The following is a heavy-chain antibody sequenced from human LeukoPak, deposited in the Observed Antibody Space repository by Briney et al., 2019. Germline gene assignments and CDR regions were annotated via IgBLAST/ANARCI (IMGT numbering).Heavy chain of an antibody. V-gene: IGHV3-23*05. CDR3: ARGQPGVAAAGNLDY. D-gene: IGHD6-13*01. CDR2: ISRTVTTT. Sequence: GGSLRLSCAASGFTFSRYDLSWVRQAPGKGLECVSTISRTVTTTYYADSVKGRFTISRDTSKNTLFLQMNSLRAEDTAVYYCARGQPGVAAAGNLDYWGQGTLVTVSS. CDR1: GFTFSRYD. J-gene: IGHJ4*02.